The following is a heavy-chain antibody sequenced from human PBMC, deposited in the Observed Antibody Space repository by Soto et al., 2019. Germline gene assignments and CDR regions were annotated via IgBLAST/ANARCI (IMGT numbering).Heavy chain of an antibody. Sequence: EVQLVESGGGLVQPGGSLRLSCAASGFTFSSYEMNWVRQAPGKGLEWVSYIRSSGSTIYYADSVKGRFTISRDNAKNSLYLQMNSLRAEDTAVYYCARGSYGDYLARWFDPWGQGTLVTVSS. D-gene: IGHD4-17*01. J-gene: IGHJ5*02. CDR1: GFTFSSYE. CDR3: ARGSYGDYLARWFDP. CDR2: IRSSGSTI. V-gene: IGHV3-48*03.